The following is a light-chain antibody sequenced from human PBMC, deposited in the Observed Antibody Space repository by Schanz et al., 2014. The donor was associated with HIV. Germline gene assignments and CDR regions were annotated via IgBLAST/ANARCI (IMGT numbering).Light chain of an antibody. V-gene: IGKV3-20*01. Sequence: EIVLTQSPGSLSLSPGGRATLSCRASQTIGSSYLAWYQQRPGQAPRLLLYGTSSRATGIPDRFSGSGSGADFTLTISRLEPEDFAVYYCQHYGSSKWTFGQGTKVEIK. J-gene: IGKJ1*01. CDR2: GTS. CDR3: QHYGSSKWT. CDR1: QTIGSSY.